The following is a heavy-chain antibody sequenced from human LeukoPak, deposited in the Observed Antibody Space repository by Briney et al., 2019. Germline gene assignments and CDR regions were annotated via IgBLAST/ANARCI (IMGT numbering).Heavy chain of an antibody. D-gene: IGHD3-10*01. J-gene: IGHJ4*02. CDR1: GFTFSSYA. V-gene: IGHV3-23*01. CDR3: ARDLVSVRQWFGEPHDY. Sequence: PGGSLRLSCAASGFTFSSYAMSWVRQAPGKGLEWVSAISGSGGSTYYADSVKGRFTISRDNSKNTLYLQMNSLRAEDTAVYYCARDLVSVRQWFGEPHDYWGQGTLVTVSS. CDR2: ISGSGGST.